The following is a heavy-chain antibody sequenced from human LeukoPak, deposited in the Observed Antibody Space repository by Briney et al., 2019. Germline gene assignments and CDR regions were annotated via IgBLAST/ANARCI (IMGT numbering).Heavy chain of an antibody. D-gene: IGHD2-15*01. CDR1: GGSFSGYY. CDR3: ARAGYCSGGSCYNVSYYFDY. J-gene: IGHJ4*02. V-gene: IGHV4-34*01. CDR2: INHSGST. Sequence: SETLSLTCAVYGGSFSGYYWSWIRQPPGKGLEWIGEINHSGSTNYNPSLKSRVTISVDTSKNQFSLKLSSVTAADTAVYYCARAGYCSGGSCYNVSYYFDYWGRGTLVTVSS.